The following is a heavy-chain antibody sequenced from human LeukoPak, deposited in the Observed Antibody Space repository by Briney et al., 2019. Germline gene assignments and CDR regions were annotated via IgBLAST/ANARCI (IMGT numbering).Heavy chain of an antibody. CDR3: TRAPHPRCSSSGCYLDY. D-gene: IGHD2-2*01. J-gene: IGHJ4*02. Sequence: GGSLRLFCSTSGFTFGDYAMSWVRQAPGKGLEGVGFIQAKAYGGATKYAASVNGRFSISRDDSQSIANLQMNDLKTEDTAVYYCTRAPHPRCSSSGCYLDYWGQGTLVTVSS. CDR1: GFTFGDYA. CDR2: IQAKAYGGAT. V-gene: IGHV3-49*04.